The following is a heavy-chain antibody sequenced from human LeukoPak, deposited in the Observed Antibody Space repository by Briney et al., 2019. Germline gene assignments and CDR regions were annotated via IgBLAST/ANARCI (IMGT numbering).Heavy chain of an antibody. CDR2: IYTSGST. CDR3: ARGPYYDFWSGSPGYYYYMDV. J-gene: IGHJ6*03. CDR1: GGSISSYY. D-gene: IGHD3-3*01. Sequence: SETLSLTCTVSGGSISSYYWSWIRQPAGKGLEWIGRIYTSGSTNYNPSLKSRVTISVDKSKNQFSLKLSSVTAADTAGYYCARGPYYDFWSGSPGYYYYMDVWGKGTTVTVSS. V-gene: IGHV4-4*07.